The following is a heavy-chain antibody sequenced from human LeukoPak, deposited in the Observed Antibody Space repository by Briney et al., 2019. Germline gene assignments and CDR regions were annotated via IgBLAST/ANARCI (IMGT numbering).Heavy chain of an antibody. D-gene: IGHD3-3*01. CDR3: ARVYYDFWSGNYYYYYYMDV. CDR1: GGSISSGSYY. J-gene: IGHJ6*03. Sequence: SQTLSLTCTVSGGSISSGSYYWSWIRQPAGKGLEWIGRIYTSGSTNYSPSLKSRVTISVDTSKNQFSLKLSSVTAADTAVYYCARVYYDFWSGNYYYYYYMDVWGKGTTVTVSS. V-gene: IGHV4-61*02. CDR2: IYTSGST.